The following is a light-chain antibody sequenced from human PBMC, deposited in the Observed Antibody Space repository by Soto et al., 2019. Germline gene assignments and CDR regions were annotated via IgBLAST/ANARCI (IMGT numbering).Light chain of an antibody. Sequence: QSVLTQPASVSGSPGQSITISCTGTSSDVGGYNYVSWYQQHPGKAPKLMTYEVSNRPSGVSNRFSGSKSGNTASLTISGLQAEDEADYYCSSYTSSSTYVVFGGGTQLTVL. V-gene: IGLV2-14*01. CDR3: SSYTSSSTYVV. CDR2: EVS. CDR1: SSDVGGYNY. J-gene: IGLJ2*01.